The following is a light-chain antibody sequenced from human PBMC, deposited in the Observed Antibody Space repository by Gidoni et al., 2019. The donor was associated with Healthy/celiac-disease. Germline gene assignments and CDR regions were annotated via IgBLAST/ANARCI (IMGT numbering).Light chain of an antibody. J-gene: IGKJ1*01. CDR1: QGNSNY. CDR2: AAS. Sequence: DSQMTQSPSSLSASVGDRVTITCRASQGNSNYLAWFQQKPGKAPKTLMDAASSLQSGVPSKFSGSGSGTDFTLTSSSLQPEDFATYYCQQNNDYPRTFGQGTKVEIK. CDR3: QQNNDYPRT. V-gene: IGKV1-16*02.